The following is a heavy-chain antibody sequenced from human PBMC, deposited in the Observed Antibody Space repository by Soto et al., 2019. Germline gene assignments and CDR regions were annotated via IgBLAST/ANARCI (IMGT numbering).Heavy chain of an antibody. D-gene: IGHD3-22*01. V-gene: IGHV3-73*01. CDR1: GFTFSGSA. CDR2: IKSKTNNYAT. Sequence: EVQLVESGGGLVQPGGSLKVSCAAAGFTFSGSAMHWVRQASGKGLEWVGRIKSKTNNYATAYAASVKGRFTISTDDSKNTAYLQMNSLKTEDTAVYYCTNYYYDSSGYPIPNYWGQGTLVTVSS. J-gene: IGHJ4*02. CDR3: TNYYYDSSGYPIPNY.